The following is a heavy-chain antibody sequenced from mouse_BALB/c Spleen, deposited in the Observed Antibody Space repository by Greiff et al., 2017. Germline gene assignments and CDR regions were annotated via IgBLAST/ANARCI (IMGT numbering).Heavy chain of an antibody. J-gene: IGHJ2*01. CDR1: GFAFSSYD. CDR3: ARLLRGYFDY. D-gene: IGHD2-12*01. CDR2: ISSGGGST. Sequence: EVHLVESGGGLVKPGGSLKLSCAASGFAFSSYDMSWVRQTPEKRLEWVAYISSGGGSTYYPDTVKGRFTISRDNAKNTLYLQMSSLKSEDTAMYYCARLLRGYFDYWGQGTTLTVSS. V-gene: IGHV5-12-1*01.